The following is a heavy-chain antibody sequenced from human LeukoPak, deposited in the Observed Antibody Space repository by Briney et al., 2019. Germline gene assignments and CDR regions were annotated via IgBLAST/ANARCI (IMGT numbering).Heavy chain of an antibody. CDR2: IYTSGST. Sequence: PSETLSLTCTVSGGSISSYYWSWIRQPAGKGLEWIGRIYTSGSTNYNPSLKSRVTMSVDTSKNQFSLKLSSVTAADTAVYYCARGQYSMVLPDYYYMDVWGKGTTVTVSS. V-gene: IGHV4-4*07. CDR1: GGSISSYY. D-gene: IGHD3-10*01. CDR3: ARGQYSMVLPDYYYMDV. J-gene: IGHJ6*03.